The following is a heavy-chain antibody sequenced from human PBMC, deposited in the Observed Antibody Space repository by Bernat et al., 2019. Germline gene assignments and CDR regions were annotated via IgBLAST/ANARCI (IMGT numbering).Heavy chain of an antibody. CDR2: IRSKANSYAT. D-gene: IGHD6-19*01. J-gene: IGHJ1*01. Sequence: EVQLVESGGGLVQPGGSLKLSCAASGFTFSGSAMHWVRQASGKGLEWVGRIRSKANSYATAYAASVKGRFTISRDDSKNTAYLQMNSLKTEDTAVYYCTRRPSSEDWGQGTLVTVPS. CDR3: TRRPSSED. V-gene: IGHV3-73*01. CDR1: GFTFSGSA.